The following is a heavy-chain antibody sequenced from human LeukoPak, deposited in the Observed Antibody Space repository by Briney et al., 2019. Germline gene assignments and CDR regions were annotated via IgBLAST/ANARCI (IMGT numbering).Heavy chain of an antibody. Sequence: PGGSLRLSCAASGFNFNIYAMSWVRQAPGKGLEWVSSISGSGDSTYYADSVKGRFTISRDNSKNTLYLQMNSLRAEDTAVYYCAKALLYYYYYGMDVWGQGTTVTVSS. CDR2: ISGSGDST. CDR1: GFNFNIYA. V-gene: IGHV3-23*01. CDR3: AKALLYYYYYGMDV. J-gene: IGHJ6*02.